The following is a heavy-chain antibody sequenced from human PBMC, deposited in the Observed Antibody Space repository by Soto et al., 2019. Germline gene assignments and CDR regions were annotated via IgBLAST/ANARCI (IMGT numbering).Heavy chain of an antibody. CDR1: GFTFSSYA. CDR2: ISGSGGST. CDR3: AKSGYGLHYFDY. J-gene: IGHJ4*02. Sequence: SLRLSCAASGFTFSSYAMSWVRQAPGKGLEWVSAISGSGGSTYYADSVKGRFTISRDNSKNTLYLQMNSLRAEDTAVYYCAKSGYGLHYFDYWGQGTLVTVSS. D-gene: IGHD4-17*01. V-gene: IGHV3-23*01.